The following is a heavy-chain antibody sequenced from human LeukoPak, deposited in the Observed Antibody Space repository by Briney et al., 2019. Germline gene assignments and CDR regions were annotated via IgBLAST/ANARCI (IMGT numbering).Heavy chain of an antibody. CDR2: VYTSGNT. D-gene: IGHD3-10*01. CDR1: GASVSRGAFF. V-gene: IGHV4-61*02. Sequence: PSETLSLTCTVSGASVSRGAFFWSWIRQPAGEGLEWIGRVYTSGNTYYNPPLKSRVTISLDTSKNQFFLSLSSVTAADTAVYCCARERAGEGALDIWGQGTLVTVSS. CDR3: ARERAGEGALDI. J-gene: IGHJ3*02.